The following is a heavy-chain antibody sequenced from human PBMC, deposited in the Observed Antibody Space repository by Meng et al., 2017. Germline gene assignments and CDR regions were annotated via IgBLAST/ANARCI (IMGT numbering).Heavy chain of an antibody. CDR3: AREGERGYCSSTSCSLISGAFDI. CDR1: GFTFSSYW. J-gene: IGHJ3*02. Sequence: GESLKISCAASGFTFSSYWMSWVRQAPGKGLERVANIKQDGSEKYYVDSVKGRFTISRDNAKNSLYLQMNSLRAEDTAVYYCAREGERGYCSSTSCSLISGAFDIWGQGTMVTVSS. D-gene: IGHD2-2*01. CDR2: IKQDGSEK. V-gene: IGHV3-7*01.